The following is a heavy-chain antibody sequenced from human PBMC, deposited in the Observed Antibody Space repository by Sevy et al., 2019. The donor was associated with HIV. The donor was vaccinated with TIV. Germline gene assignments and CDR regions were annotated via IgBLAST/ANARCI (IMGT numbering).Heavy chain of an antibody. Sequence: GGSLRLSCAASGFTPSTYGMHWVRQAPGKGLERVAVIGYDGSNKYYADSVRGRFTISRDNSKTTLFLQMDSLRGEDTAVYYCARDPRMYGDYLLAYFDYWGQGTLVTVSS. V-gene: IGHV3-33*01. D-gene: IGHD2-8*01. CDR1: GFTPSTYG. J-gene: IGHJ4*02. CDR2: IGYDGSNK. CDR3: ARDPRMYGDYLLAYFDY.